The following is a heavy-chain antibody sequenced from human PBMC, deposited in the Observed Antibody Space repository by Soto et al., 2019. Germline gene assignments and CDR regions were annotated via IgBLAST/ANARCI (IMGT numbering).Heavy chain of an antibody. D-gene: IGHD5-12*01. J-gene: IGHJ4*02. Sequence: SETLSLTCTVSGGSISSYYGSWIRQPPGKGLEWIGYIYYSGSTNYNPSLKSRVTISVDTSKNQFSLKLSSVTAADTAVYYCARAYGGYADYWGQGALVTSPQ. CDR3: ARAYGGYADY. CDR2: IYYSGST. CDR1: GGSISSYY. V-gene: IGHV4-59*01.